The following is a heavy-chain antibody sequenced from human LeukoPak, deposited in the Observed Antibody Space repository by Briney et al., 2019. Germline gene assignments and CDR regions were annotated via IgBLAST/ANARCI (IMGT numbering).Heavy chain of an antibody. Sequence: ASETLSLTCTVSGGSISSYYWSWIRQPPGKGLEWIGYIYYSGSTNYNPSLKSRVTISVDTSKNQFSLKLSSVTAADTAVYYCAREVRDCSSTSCDMRAAFDIWGQGTMVTVSS. CDR3: AREVRDCSSTSCDMRAAFDI. CDR2: IYYSGST. V-gene: IGHV4-59*01. CDR1: GGSISSYY. J-gene: IGHJ3*02. D-gene: IGHD2-2*02.